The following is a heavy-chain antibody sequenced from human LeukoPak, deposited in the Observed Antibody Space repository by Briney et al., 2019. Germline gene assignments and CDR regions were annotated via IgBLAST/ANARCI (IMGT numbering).Heavy chain of an antibody. CDR1: GFTFSSYG. V-gene: IGHV3-30*18. CDR2: ISYDGSNK. D-gene: IGHD5-18*01. J-gene: IGHJ4*02. CDR3: AKAYVDTAIDY. Sequence: GSLRLSCAASGFTFSSYGMHWVRQAPGKGLEWVAVISYDGSNKYYADSVKGRFTISRDNSKNTLYLQMNSLRAEDTAVYYCAKAYVDTAIDYWGQGTLVTVSS.